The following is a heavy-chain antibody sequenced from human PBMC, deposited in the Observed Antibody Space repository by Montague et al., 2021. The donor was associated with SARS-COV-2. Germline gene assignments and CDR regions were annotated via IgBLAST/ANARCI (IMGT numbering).Heavy chain of an antibody. Sequence: SLRLSCAASGFTFSSYAMSWVRQAPGKGLEWVSAISGSGGSTYYADSVKGRFTISRDNSKNTLYLQMNSLRAEDTAVYYCAKAGIKYDYGDFFDYWGQGTLSPSPQ. CDR2: ISGSGGST. J-gene: IGHJ4*02. CDR3: AKAGIKYDYGDFFDY. CDR1: GFTFSSYA. V-gene: IGHV3-23*01. D-gene: IGHD4-17*01.